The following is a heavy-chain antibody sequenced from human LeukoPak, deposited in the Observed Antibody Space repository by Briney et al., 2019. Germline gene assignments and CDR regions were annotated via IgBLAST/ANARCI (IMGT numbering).Heavy chain of an antibody. CDR1: GYSFPNYW. CDR2: IYPGDSDT. D-gene: IGHD6-19*01. Sequence: GESLKISCKGSGYSFPNYWIGWVRQMPGKGLEWMGIIYPGDSDTRYSPSFQGQVTISADKSISTAYLQWSSLKASDTAMYYCARRGPSSGRDNWFDPWGQGTLVTVSS. CDR3: ARRGPSSGRDNWFDP. J-gene: IGHJ5*02. V-gene: IGHV5-51*01.